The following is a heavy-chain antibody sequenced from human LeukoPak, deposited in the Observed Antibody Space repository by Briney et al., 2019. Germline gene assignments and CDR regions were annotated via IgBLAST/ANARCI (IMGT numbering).Heavy chain of an antibody. CDR1: GFTFSNYA. Sequence: GGSLRLSCAASGFTFSNYAIHWVRQAPGKGPEWVAVISYDGSNKYYADSVKGRFTISRDNSKNTLYLHMNSLIVEDTAVYYCARGKIELWSPDAFHIWGQGTLVTVSS. CDR2: ISYDGSNK. V-gene: IGHV3-30*04. D-gene: IGHD5-18*01. CDR3: ARGKIELWSPDAFHI. J-gene: IGHJ3*02.